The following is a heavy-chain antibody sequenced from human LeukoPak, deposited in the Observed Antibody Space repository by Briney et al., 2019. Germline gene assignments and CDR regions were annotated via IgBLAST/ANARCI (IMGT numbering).Heavy chain of an antibody. CDR3: ARDSDYYGSGTGCFDY. J-gene: IGHJ4*02. CDR1: GFTFSSYG. Sequence: GGSLRLSCAASGFTFSSYGMHWVRQAPGKGLEWVAVISYDGSYKYYADSVKGRFTISRDNSENTLYLQMNSLRAEDTAVYYCARDSDYYGSGTGCFDYWGQGTLVTVSS. V-gene: IGHV3-30*03. D-gene: IGHD3-10*01. CDR2: ISYDGSYK.